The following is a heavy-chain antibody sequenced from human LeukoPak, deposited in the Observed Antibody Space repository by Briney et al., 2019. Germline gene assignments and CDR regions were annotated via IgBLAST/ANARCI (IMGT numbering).Heavy chain of an antibody. D-gene: IGHD4-17*01. Sequence: PGGSLRLSCAASGFTVSSNYMSWVRQAPGEGLEWVSVIYGGGSTYYADFVKGRFTIPRDNSKNTLYLQMNSLRAEDTAVYYCARGRYGDYGWGQGTLVTVSS. CDR2: IYGGGST. CDR1: GFTVSSNY. J-gene: IGHJ4*02. V-gene: IGHV3-53*01. CDR3: ARGRYGDYG.